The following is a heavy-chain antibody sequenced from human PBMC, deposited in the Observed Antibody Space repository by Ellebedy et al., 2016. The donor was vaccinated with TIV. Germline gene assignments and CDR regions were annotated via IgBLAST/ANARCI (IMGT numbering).Heavy chain of an antibody. CDR2: ISGSGANT. V-gene: IGHV3-23*01. J-gene: IGHJ4*02. CDR3: SRADYGDYDNY. CDR1: GFSFSSYA. D-gene: IGHD4-17*01. Sequence: GGSLRLXXAASGFSFSSYAMYWVRQAPGKGLEWVSAISGSGANTYYADSVKGRFTISRDNAKNSLYLQMNSLRAEDTAVYYCSRADYGDYDNYWGQGTLVTVSS.